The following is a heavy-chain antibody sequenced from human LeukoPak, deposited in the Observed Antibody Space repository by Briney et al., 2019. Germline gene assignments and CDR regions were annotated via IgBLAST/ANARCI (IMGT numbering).Heavy chain of an antibody. CDR1: GYTFTSYG. J-gene: IGHJ6*03. CDR2: ISAYNGNT. Sequence: GASVKVSCKASGYTFTSYGIGWVRQAPGQGLEWMGWISAYNGNTNYAQKLQGRVTMTTDTSTSTAYMELRSLRSDDTAVYYCARAPWGSGSYYYYMDVWGKGTTVTISS. CDR3: ARAPWGSGSYYYYMDV. V-gene: IGHV1-18*01. D-gene: IGHD6-19*01.